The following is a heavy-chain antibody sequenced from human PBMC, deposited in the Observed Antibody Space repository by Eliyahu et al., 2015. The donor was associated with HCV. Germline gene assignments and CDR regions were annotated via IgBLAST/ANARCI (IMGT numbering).Heavy chain of an antibody. V-gene: IGHV4-59*01. D-gene: IGHD6-19*01. CDR3: ASGGGGIAVTGTGGWFDP. CDR2: IHYSGST. Sequence: QVQLQESGPGLVKPSETLSLTCTVSGGSXTTYXWSWXRQPPGKGLEWIGYIHYSGSTNYNPSLKSRVTISVDTSKNQFSLNLTSVTAADTAMYYCASGGGGIAVTGTGGWFDPWGQGTLVTVSS. J-gene: IGHJ5*02. CDR1: GGSXTTYX.